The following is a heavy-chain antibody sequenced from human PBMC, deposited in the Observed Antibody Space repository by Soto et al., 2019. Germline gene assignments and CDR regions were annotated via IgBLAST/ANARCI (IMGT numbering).Heavy chain of an antibody. CDR3: VRHVNWFDP. Sequence: PGESLKISCKASGYIFTTFWISWVRQMPGKGLEWMGTINPSDSYINYSPSFQGHVTISADNSISTAYLQWISLKASDSAIYYCVRHVNWFDPWGQGTLVTVSS. J-gene: IGHJ5*02. V-gene: IGHV5-10-1*01. D-gene: IGHD3-10*02. CDR2: INPSDSYI. CDR1: GYIFTTFW.